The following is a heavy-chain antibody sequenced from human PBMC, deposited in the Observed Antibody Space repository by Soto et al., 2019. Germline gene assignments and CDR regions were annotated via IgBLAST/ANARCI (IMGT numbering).Heavy chain of an antibody. D-gene: IGHD3-10*01. CDR1: GGTFSSYA. V-gene: IGHV1-69*13. CDR3: AGLSVLLWFGEYYYGMDV. CDR2: IIPIFGTA. Sequence: VKVSCKASGGTFSSYAISWVRQAPGQGLEWMGGIIPIFGTANYAQKFQGRVTITADESTSTAYMELSSLRSEDTAVYYCAGLSVLLWFGEYYYGMDVWGQGTTVTVSS. J-gene: IGHJ6*02.